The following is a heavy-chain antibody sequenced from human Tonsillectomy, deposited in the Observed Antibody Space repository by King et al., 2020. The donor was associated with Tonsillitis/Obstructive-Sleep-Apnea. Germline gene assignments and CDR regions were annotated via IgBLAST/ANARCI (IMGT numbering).Heavy chain of an antibody. Sequence: QLQESGPGLVKPSENLSLTCTVSGGSISSSSYYWVWIRQPPGKGLEWIGSMYYSENTYYNPSLKSRVTISVDKSKNQFSLKLSSVTAADTAVYYCARQGGYCSGGSCYPYWYFDLWGRGTLVTVSS. J-gene: IGHJ2*01. CDR2: MYYSENT. CDR3: ARQGGYCSGGSCYPYWYFDL. V-gene: IGHV4-39*01. CDR1: GGSISSSSYY. D-gene: IGHD2-15*01.